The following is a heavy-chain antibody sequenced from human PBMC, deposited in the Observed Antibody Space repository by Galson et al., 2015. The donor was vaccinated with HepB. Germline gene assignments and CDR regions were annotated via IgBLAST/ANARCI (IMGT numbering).Heavy chain of an antibody. V-gene: IGHV2-5*01. D-gene: IGHD2-8*02. CDR2: TYWSDDK. Sequence: PALVKPTQTLTLTCTFSGFSLRTSGVGVGWVRQSPGKALEWLAVTYWSDDKRYSPSLRGRLTITKDNFKKQVVLTMTNLDPMDTATYCCARSWGLVGPYFDNWGQGTLVTVSS. CDR3: ARSWGLVGPYFDN. CDR1: GFSLRTSGVG. J-gene: IGHJ4*02.